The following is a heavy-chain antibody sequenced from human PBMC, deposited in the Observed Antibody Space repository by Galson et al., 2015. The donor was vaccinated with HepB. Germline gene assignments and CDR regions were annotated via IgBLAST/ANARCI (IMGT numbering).Heavy chain of an antibody. CDR2: ISYDGSNR. CDR1: GFTFSTYG. D-gene: IGHD3-22*01. J-gene: IGHJ4*02. Sequence: SLRLSCAASGFTFSTYGMHWVRQAPGKGLEWVAVISYDGSNRYYADSVKGRLTISRDNSKNTLYLQMSRPRAEDTAVYYCAMGGNYDSSFGDYWGQGTLVTVSS. V-gene: IGHV3-30*03. CDR3: AMGGNYDSSFGDY.